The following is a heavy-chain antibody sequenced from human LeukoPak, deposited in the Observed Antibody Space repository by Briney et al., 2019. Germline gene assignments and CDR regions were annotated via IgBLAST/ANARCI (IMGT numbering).Heavy chain of an antibody. CDR2: INPNRGST. CDR1: GYTFTSYY. J-gene: IGHJ4*02. D-gene: IGHD3-22*01. CDR3: ATGGHVRVYDSSAYYGHY. Sequence: ASVKVSFKASGYTFTSYYMCWVRQAPGQGLEWMGIINPNRGSTSYAQKFQGRVTMTRDMSTSTVYMELSSLRSEDTAVYYCATGGHVRVYDSSAYYGHYWGQGTLVTVSS. V-gene: IGHV1-46*01.